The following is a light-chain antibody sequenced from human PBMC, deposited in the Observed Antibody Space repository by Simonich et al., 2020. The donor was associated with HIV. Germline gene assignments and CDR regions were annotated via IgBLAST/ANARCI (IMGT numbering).Light chain of an antibody. Sequence: EIVMTQSPDTLSVSPGERATLSCRASQSVGINLAWYQHKPGQAPRLLIYGASARATDIPARFSGSGSGTEFTLTISRLEPEDFAVYYCQQYGSSPYTFGQGTKLEIK. V-gene: IGKV3-15*01. CDR2: GAS. CDR1: QSVGIN. CDR3: QQYGSSPYT. J-gene: IGKJ2*01.